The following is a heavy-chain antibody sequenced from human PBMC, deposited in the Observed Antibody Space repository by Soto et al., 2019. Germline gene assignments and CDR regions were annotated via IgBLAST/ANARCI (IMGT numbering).Heavy chain of an antibody. CDR2: ISGGGGNT. CDR3: ARGAGEQLASTFDY. CDR1: VFTFNNYA. V-gene: IGHV3-23*01. J-gene: IGHJ4*02. D-gene: IGHD3-10*01. Sequence: GSLRLSCAASVFTFNNYAMNWVRQAPGKGLEWVSGISGGGGNTNYADSVKGRFTISRDNSKNTLYLIMNSLRAEDTALYYCARGAGEQLASTFDYWGQGTLVTVYS.